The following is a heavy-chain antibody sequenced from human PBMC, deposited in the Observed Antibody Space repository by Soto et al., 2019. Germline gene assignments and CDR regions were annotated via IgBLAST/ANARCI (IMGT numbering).Heavy chain of an antibody. CDR3: ARGPVVPAAPDYFDY. CDR1: GSPISSYY. V-gene: IGHV4-59*01. D-gene: IGHD2-2*01. Sequence: SETLSLTCNVSGSPISSYYWSWFRQPPGQGLEWVGYIYYTGTTTYNPSLRSRVAISVDASKNQFSLKLSSVTAADTAVYYCARGPVVPAAPDYFDYWGQGTLVTVSS. J-gene: IGHJ4*02. CDR2: IYYTGTT.